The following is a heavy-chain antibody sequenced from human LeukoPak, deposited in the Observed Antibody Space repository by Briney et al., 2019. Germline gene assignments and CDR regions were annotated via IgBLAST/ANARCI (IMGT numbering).Heavy chain of an antibody. Sequence: SETLSLTCAVSGGSISSGGYSWSRIRQPPGKGLEWIGYIYHSGSTYYNPSLKSRVTISVDRSKNQFSLKLSSVTAADTAVYYCARVALRFGSSGYLGHNAFDIWGQGTMVTVSS. J-gene: IGHJ3*02. V-gene: IGHV4-30-2*01. CDR2: IYHSGST. CDR3: ARVALRFGSSGYLGHNAFDI. CDR1: GGSISSGGYS. D-gene: IGHD3-22*01.